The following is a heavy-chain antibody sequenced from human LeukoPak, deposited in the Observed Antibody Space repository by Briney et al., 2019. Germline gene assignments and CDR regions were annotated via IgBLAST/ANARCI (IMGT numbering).Heavy chain of an antibody. V-gene: IGHV3-7*02. CDR1: GFTFSIYW. Sequence: GGSLRLSCAASGFTFSIYWMSWVRQAPGKGMEWVANIKEDGSAKYSVDSVKGRFTISRDNSRNTLYLQMNGLRAEDTAVYYCAKKYSSSWPPDYWGQGTLVTVSS. CDR3: AKKYSSSWPPDY. J-gene: IGHJ4*02. CDR2: IKEDGSAK. D-gene: IGHD6-13*01.